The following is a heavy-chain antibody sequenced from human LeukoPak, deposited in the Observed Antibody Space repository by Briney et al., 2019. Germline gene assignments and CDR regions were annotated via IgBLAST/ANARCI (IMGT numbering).Heavy chain of an antibody. Sequence: ASVKVSCKASGYTFTSYDINWVRQATGQGLEWMGWMNPNSGNTGYAQKFQGRVTMTTDTSTSTAYMELRSLRSDDTAVYYCARGRVAGLSYFDYWGQGTLVTVSS. CDR2: MNPNSGNT. CDR3: ARGRVAGLSYFDY. J-gene: IGHJ4*02. D-gene: IGHD6-19*01. CDR1: GYTFTSYD. V-gene: IGHV1-8*01.